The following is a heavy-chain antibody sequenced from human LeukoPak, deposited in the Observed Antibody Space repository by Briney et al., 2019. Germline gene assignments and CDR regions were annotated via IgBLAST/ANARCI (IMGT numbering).Heavy chain of an antibody. CDR2: IWYDGSNK. D-gene: IGHD3-10*01. CDR3: ARAKMVRGVTSQYFQH. V-gene: IGHV3-33*01. J-gene: IGHJ1*01. CDR1: GFTFSSYG. Sequence: GGSLRLSCAASGFTFSSYGMHWVRQAPGKGLEWVAVIWYDGSNKYYADSVKGRFTISRDNSKNTLYLQMNSLRAEDTAVYYCARAKMVRGVTSQYFQHWGQGTLVTVSS.